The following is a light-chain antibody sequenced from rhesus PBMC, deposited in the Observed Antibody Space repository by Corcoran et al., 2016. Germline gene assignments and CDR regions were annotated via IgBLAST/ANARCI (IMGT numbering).Light chain of an antibody. V-gene: IGLV2-23*03. Sequence: QSAPTQPPSVSGSPGQAVTISCTGSSSDVGGSSHVSWYQQHPGKAPKLVIYNVDTRPSGVSDRFSGSKSGNTASLTISVLQAEDEADYYCSSYSGSNTFIFGAGTRLTVL. CDR3: SSYSGSNTFI. J-gene: IGLJ1*01. CDR2: NVD. CDR1: SSDVGGSSH.